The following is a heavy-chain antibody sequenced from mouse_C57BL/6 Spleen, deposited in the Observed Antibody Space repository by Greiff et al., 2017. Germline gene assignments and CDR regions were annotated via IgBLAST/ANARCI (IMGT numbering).Heavy chain of an antibody. D-gene: IGHD2-1*01. CDR3: ARMIYSLYYFDD. CDR2: ISSGSSTI. V-gene: IGHV5-17*01. CDR1: GFTFSDYG. Sequence: EVKLVESGGGLVKPGGSLKLSCAASGFTFSDYGMHWVRQAPERGLVWVAYISSGSSTIYYADTVKGRFTISRDNAKNTLFRQMTSLRSEDTAMYYCARMIYSLYYFDDWGQGTTLTVSS. J-gene: IGHJ2*01.